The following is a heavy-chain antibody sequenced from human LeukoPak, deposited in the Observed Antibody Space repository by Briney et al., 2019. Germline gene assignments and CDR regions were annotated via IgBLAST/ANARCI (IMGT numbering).Heavy chain of an antibody. V-gene: IGHV3-43*01. D-gene: IGHD3-3*01. J-gene: IGHJ4*02. CDR2: ISWDGSIT. CDR1: GYTFDQWN. CDR3: VNACSLYVWIGYNDK. Sequence: GGSLRLSCAASGYTFDQWNMHGIRQAPGKGLEWVSLISWDGSITYYADSVRGRFTISRDNSKKSLYLQLNSLRTEDSAFYHCVNACSLYVWIGYNDKWGQGTLVSVSS.